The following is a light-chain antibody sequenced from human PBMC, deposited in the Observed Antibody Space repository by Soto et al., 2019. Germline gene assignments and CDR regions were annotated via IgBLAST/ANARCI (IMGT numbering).Light chain of an antibody. CDR2: GAS. CDR1: QSVSSSY. J-gene: IGKJ1*01. Sequence: EIVLTQSPGTLSLSPGERAALCCRASQSVSSSYLAWYQQKPGQAPRLLIYGASSRATGIPDRFSGSGSGTDFTLTISRLEPEDFAVYYCQQYHNWPAFGQGTKVDIK. V-gene: IGKV3-20*01. CDR3: QQYHNWPA.